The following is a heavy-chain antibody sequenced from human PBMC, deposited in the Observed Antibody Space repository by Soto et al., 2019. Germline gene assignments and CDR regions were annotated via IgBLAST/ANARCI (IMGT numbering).Heavy chain of an antibody. V-gene: IGHV4-4*02. Sequence: PSETLSLTCAVSGGSISSSNWWSWVRQPPGKGLEWIGEIYHSGSTNYNPSLKSRVTISVDKSKNQFSLKLSSVTAADTAVYYCARDSSEEYSSSSTFHYWGQGTLVTVSS. CDR1: GGSISSSNW. D-gene: IGHD6-13*01. CDR2: IYHSGST. J-gene: IGHJ4*02. CDR3: ARDSSEEYSSSSTFHY.